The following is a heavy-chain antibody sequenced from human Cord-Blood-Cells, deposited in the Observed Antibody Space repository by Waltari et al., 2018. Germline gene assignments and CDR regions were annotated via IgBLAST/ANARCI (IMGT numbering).Heavy chain of an antibody. CDR1: GYTLTELS. D-gene: IGHD3-10*01. CDR3: ATARNGDRESSRSVDY. Sequence: QVQLVQCGAEVKKPGASVKVSCKVSGYTLTELSMHWVRQAPGKGLEWMGGFDTEEGETIHAQKFQGRVTMTEDTTTDTADMELCSLRSEDTAVYYCATARNGDRESSRSVDYRGKGTLVNVSS. CDR2: FDTEEGET. V-gene: IGHV1-24*01. J-gene: IGHJ4*02.